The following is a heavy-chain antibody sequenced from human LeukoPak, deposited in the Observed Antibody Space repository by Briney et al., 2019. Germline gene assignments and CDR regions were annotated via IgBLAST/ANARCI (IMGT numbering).Heavy chain of an antibody. D-gene: IGHD7-27*01. CDR1: GVTLSTHA. CDR2: ISSSGSGDNT. Sequence: PGGSLRLSCAASGVTLSTHAMSWARQAPGKGLEWVSGISSSGSGDNTYYADSVKGRFTISRDKSKNTLYLQMNSLRAEDTALYYCAKAVKTGYLYGMSVWGQGTMVTVSS. CDR3: AKAVKTGYLYGMSV. J-gene: IGHJ3*01. V-gene: IGHV3-23*01.